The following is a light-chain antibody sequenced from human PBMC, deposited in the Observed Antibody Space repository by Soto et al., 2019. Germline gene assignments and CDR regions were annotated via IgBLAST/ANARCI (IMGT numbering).Light chain of an antibody. J-gene: IGKJ1*01. CDR3: QQYYSYPLT. CDR1: QSITTY. Sequence: DIQMTQSPSSLSAPVGDRVTITCRASQSITTYLAWYQQKPGKAPKLLIYAASTLQSGVPSRFSGSGSGTDFTLTISCLQSEDFATYYCQQYYSYPLTFGQGTKVDIK. V-gene: IGKV1-9*01. CDR2: AAS.